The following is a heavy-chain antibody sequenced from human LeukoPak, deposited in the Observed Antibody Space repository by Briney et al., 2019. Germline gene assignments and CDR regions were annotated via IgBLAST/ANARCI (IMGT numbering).Heavy chain of an antibody. D-gene: IGHD6-13*01. CDR2: IRYDGSNK. J-gene: IGHJ4*02. Sequence: GGSLRLSCAASGFTFSSYGMHWVRQAPGKGLEWVAFIRYDGSNKYYADSVKGRFTISRDNSKNTLYLQMNSLRAEDTAVYYCAKVATLPYSSSWYRDFDYWGQGTLVTVSS. CDR1: GFTFSSYG. CDR3: AKVATLPYSSSWYRDFDY. V-gene: IGHV3-30*02.